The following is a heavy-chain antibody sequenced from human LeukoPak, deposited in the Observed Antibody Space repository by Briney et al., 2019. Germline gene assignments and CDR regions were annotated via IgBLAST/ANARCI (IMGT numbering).Heavy chain of an antibody. CDR1: GFTFSSYS. CDR3: ARDGRLHLKAFDI. J-gene: IGHJ3*02. Sequence: PGGSLRLSCAASGFTFSSYSMNWVRQAPGKGLEWVSSISSSSSYIYYADSVKGRFTISRDNAKNSLYLQMNSLRAEDTAVYYCARDGRLHLKAFDIWGQGTMVTVSS. CDR2: ISSSSSYI. D-gene: IGHD6-25*01. V-gene: IGHV3-21*01.